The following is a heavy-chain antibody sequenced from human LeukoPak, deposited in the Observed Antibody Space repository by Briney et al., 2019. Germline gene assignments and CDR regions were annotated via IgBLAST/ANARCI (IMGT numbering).Heavy chain of an antibody. J-gene: IGHJ3*01. CDR1: GFTFSNAW. Sequence: GGSLRLSCAASGFTFSNAWMSWVRQAPGKGLEWVGRIKSKTDGGTTDYAAPVKGRFTISRDDSKNTLYLQMNSLKAEDTAVYYCTTGGERGYYDFWSGYYLNLWGQGTMVTVSS. CDR2: IKSKTDGGTT. D-gene: IGHD3-3*01. V-gene: IGHV3-15*01. CDR3: TTGGERGYYDFWSGYYLNL.